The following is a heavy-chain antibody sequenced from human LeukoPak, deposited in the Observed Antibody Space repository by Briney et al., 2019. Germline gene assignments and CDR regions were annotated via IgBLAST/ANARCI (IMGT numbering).Heavy chain of an antibody. CDR1: GFTFNNYA. CDR2: IYSGGST. D-gene: IGHD3-22*01. Sequence: PGGSLRLSCAASGFTFNNYAMSWVRQAPGKGLEWVSVIYSGGSTYYADSVKGRFTISRDNSKNTLYLQMNSLRAEDTAVYYCAREVNYYDSSGYYLQYFQHWGQGTLVTVSS. CDR3: AREVNYYDSSGYYLQYFQH. V-gene: IGHV3-53*01. J-gene: IGHJ1*01.